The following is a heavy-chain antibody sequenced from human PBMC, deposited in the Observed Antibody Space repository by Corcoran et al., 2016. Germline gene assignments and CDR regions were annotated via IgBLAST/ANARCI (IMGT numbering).Heavy chain of an antibody. J-gene: IGHJ2*01. CDR3: ARDHIGPGLYFDL. CDR1: GFTFKTYW. D-gene: IGHD3-10*01. Sequence: EVQLVESGGGLVQPGGSLRLSCAASGFTFKTYWMSWVRQAPGKGLEWVASTKQDGSEKYYVDSVKGRFTISRDNAQKSLYLQMNSLRAEDTAVYYWARDHIGPGLYFDLWGRGTLVTVSS. V-gene: IGHV3-7*01. CDR2: TKQDGSEK.